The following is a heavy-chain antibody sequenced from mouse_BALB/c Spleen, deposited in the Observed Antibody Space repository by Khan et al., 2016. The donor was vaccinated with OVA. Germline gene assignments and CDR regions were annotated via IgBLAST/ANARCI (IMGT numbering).Heavy chain of an antibody. CDR2: ISYSGNT. CDR3: ARVYGGDFDY. V-gene: IGHV3-2*02. Sequence: EVQLQESGPGLVKPSQSLSLTCTVTGYSITSDYAWNWIRQFPGNKLEWMGHISYSGNTKYNPSLKSRISVTRDTSKNQIFLQLNSVTAEDTATNYCARVYGGDFDYWGQGTTVTVSA. J-gene: IGHJ2*01. D-gene: IGHD2-10*02. CDR1: GYSITSDYA.